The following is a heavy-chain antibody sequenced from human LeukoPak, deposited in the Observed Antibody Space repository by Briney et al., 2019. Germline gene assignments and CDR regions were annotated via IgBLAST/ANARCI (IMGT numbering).Heavy chain of an antibody. CDR2: FYTSGST. D-gene: IGHD4-17*01. CDR3: ARGVTTVTTLYNWFDP. J-gene: IGHJ5*02. Sequence: SETLSLTCTVSGGSICSYYWSWIRQPAGKGLEWIGRFYTSGSTNYNPSLKSRVTMSVDTSKNQFSLKLSSVTAADTAVYYCARGVTTVTTLYNWFDPWGQGTLVTVSS. CDR1: GGSICSYY. V-gene: IGHV4-4*07.